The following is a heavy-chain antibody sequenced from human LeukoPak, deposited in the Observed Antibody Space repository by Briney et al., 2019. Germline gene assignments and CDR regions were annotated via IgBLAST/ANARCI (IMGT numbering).Heavy chain of an antibody. J-gene: IGHJ4*02. CDR3: ARALGHYYYDSSGTIDY. V-gene: IGHV4-4*02. CDR1: GDSITSSNW. Sequence: SETLSLTCAVSGDSITSSNWWSWVRQPPGKGLEWIGEIYHSGSTNYNPSLKSRVTISVDKSKNQFSLKLSSVTAADTAVYYCARALGHYYYDSSGTIDYWGQGTLVTVSS. D-gene: IGHD3-22*01. CDR2: IYHSGST.